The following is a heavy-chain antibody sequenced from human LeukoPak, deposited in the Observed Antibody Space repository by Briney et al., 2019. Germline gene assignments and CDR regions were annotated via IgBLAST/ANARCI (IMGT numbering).Heavy chain of an antibody. CDR3: ARVRAAAGPFDY. V-gene: IGHV3-21*05. Sequence: GGSLRLSCAASGFTFSSYSMNWVRQAPGKGPEWVSYISSSSSSYIYYADSVKGRFTISRDNAKNSLYLQMNSLRAEDTAVYYCARVRAAAGPFDYWGQGTLVTVSS. D-gene: IGHD6-13*01. CDR1: GFTFSSYS. CDR2: ISSSSSSYI. J-gene: IGHJ4*02.